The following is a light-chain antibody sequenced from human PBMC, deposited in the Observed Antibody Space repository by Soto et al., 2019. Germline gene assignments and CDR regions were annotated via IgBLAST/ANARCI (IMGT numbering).Light chain of an antibody. CDR3: MQALQTPLT. J-gene: IGKJ4*01. Sequence: DIVMTQSPLSLPVTPGEPASISCRSSQSLLHSNGYNCVDWYLQKPGQSPQLLIHLGSNRASGVPDRFSGSGSGTEFTLKINRVEAEDVGLYFCMQALQTPLTVGGGTKVEIK. V-gene: IGKV2-28*01. CDR1: QSLLHSNGYNC. CDR2: LGS.